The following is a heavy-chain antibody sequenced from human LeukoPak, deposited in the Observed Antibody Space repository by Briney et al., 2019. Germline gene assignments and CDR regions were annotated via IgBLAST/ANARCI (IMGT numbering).Heavy chain of an antibody. V-gene: IGHV1-46*01. D-gene: IGHD6-19*01. CDR2: INPSGGST. CDR1: GYTFTSYY. J-gene: IGHJ4*02. Sequence: ASVKVSCKASGYTFTSYYMHWARQAPGQGLEWMGIINPSGGSTSYAQKFQGRVTMTRDTSTSTVYMELSSLRSEDTAVYYCARAIAVAGTVPYFFDYWGQGTLVTVSS. CDR3: ARAIAVAGTVPYFFDY.